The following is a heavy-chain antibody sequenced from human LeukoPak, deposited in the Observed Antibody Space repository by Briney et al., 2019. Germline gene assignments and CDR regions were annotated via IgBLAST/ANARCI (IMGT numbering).Heavy chain of an antibody. D-gene: IGHD3-9*01. Sequence: PSETLSLTCAVSGYSISSGYYWGWIRQPPGKGLEWIGSIYHSGSTYYNPSLKSRVTISVDTSKNQFSLKLSSVTAADTAVYYCARVGYFDWFTGPDWGQGTLATVSS. V-gene: IGHV4-38-2*01. CDR1: GYSISSGYY. CDR2: IYHSGST. CDR3: ARVGYFDWFTGPD. J-gene: IGHJ4*02.